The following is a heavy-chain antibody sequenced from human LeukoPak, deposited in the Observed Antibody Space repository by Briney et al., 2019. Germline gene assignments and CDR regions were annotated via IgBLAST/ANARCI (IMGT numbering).Heavy chain of an antibody. J-gene: IGHJ5*02. Sequence: ASVKVSCTASGYTFTSYGISWGRQAPGQGLEWMGWISAYNGNTNYAQTLQGRVTMTTDTSTSTAYMELRSLRSDDTAVYYCARDTDGVSSGSANWSGPLGQGTLVTVSS. V-gene: IGHV1-18*04. CDR1: GYTFTSYG. CDR3: ARDTDGVSSGSANWSGP. CDR2: ISAYNGNT. D-gene: IGHD2-8*01.